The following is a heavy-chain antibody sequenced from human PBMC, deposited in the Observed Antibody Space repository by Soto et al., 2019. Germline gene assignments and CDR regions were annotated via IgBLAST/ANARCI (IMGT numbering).Heavy chain of an antibody. Sequence: QVQLQQSGPGLVRPSETLSLSCSVSGASVSSYYWSWVRQPPGKGLEWIGYIYYIGPYNYNPPLKSRVTISVDTSKNQFSLKLTSVTAADTAVYYCARTPETRDWLDPWGQGTLVTVSS. V-gene: IGHV4-59*02. D-gene: IGHD1-7*01. CDR1: GASVSSYY. CDR2: IYYIGPY. CDR3: ARTPETRDWLDP. J-gene: IGHJ5*02.